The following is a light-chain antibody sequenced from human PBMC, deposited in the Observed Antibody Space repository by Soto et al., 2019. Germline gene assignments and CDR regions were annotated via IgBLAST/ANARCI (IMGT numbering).Light chain of an antibody. J-gene: IGKJ1*01. CDR2: GVS. Sequence: EIVLTQSPGTLSLSPGERATLSCRASQSVSNSYLAWCQQKPGQAPRVLIYGVSTRAAGIPDRFSGSGSGTDFTLTISRLEPEDFAVYYCQQYNNWPPWWTFGQGTKVEIK. CDR3: QQYNNWPPWWT. CDR1: QSVSNSY. V-gene: IGKV3-20*01.